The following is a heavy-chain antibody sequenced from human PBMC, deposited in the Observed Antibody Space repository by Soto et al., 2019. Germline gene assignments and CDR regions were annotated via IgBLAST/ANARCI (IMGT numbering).Heavy chain of an antibody. D-gene: IGHD3-9*01. CDR1: GFTFSSYS. CDR3: ARDSMTGLNWFDP. J-gene: IGHJ5*02. Sequence: PGGSLRLSCAASGFTFSSYSMNWVRQVPGKGLEWVSYISSSSSTIYYADSVKGRFTISRDNAKNSLYLQMNSLRAEDTAVYYCARDSMTGLNWFDPWGQGTLVTVSS. V-gene: IGHV3-48*01. CDR2: ISSSSSTI.